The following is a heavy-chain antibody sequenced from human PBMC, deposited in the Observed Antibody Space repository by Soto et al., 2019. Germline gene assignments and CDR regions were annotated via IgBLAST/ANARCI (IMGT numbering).Heavy chain of an antibody. CDR3: ARDGTSHCYSGCTKHFDY. Sequence: QVHLVESGGGLVKPGGSLRLSCSASGFTFSDYYMSWIRQAPGKGLEWVSYISSSGSTIYYADSVKGRFTISRDNAKNSLYLQMNSLRAEDTAVYYCARDGTSHCYSGCTKHFDYWGQGTLVTVSS. V-gene: IGHV3-11*01. D-gene: IGHD2-21*02. CDR2: ISSSGSTI. J-gene: IGHJ4*02. CDR1: GFTFSDYY.